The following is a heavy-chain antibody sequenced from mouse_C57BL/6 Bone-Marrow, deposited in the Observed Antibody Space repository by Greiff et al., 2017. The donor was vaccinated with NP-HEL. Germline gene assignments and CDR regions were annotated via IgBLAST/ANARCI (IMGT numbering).Heavy chain of an antibody. CDR1: GFSLTSYG. Sequence: QVQLKESGPGLVQPSQSLSITCTVSGFSLTSYGVHWVRQSPGKGLEWLGVIWSGGSTDYNAAFISRLSISKDNSKSQVFFKMNSLQADDTAIYYCARNLGGYDYGYAMDYWGQGTSVTVSS. D-gene: IGHD2-4*01. CDR2: IWSGGST. CDR3: ARNLGGYDYGYAMDY. V-gene: IGHV2-2*01. J-gene: IGHJ4*01.